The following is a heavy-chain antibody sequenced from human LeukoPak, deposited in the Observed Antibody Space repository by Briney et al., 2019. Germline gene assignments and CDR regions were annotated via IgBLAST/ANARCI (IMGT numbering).Heavy chain of an antibody. CDR3: ARDFPGLIVGGGAHDY. J-gene: IGHJ4*02. D-gene: IGHD1-26*01. CDR1: GGTFSSYG. Sequence: SVKVSCKASGGTFSSYGISWVRQAPGQGLEWMGGIIPIFGTANYAQKFQGRVTITADESTSTAYMELSSLRSEDTAVYYCARDFPGLIVGGGAHDYWGQRTLVTVSS. CDR2: IIPIFGTA. V-gene: IGHV1-69*01.